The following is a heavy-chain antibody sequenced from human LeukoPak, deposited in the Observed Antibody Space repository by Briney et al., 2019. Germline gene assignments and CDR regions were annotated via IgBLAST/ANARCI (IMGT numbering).Heavy chain of an antibody. V-gene: IGHV3-23*01. CDR1: GFTFANYA. D-gene: IGHD5-24*01. J-gene: IGHJ4*02. CDR2: FSDGGFTT. Sequence: GGSLRLSCVASGFTFANYAMSWVRQAPGKGLEWVSGFSDGGFTTYYAVSVKGRFTISRDNSKNTLYLEMNSLRAEDTAIYFCAKDKFRNSRDGLDYWGQGTLVNVSS. CDR3: AKDKFRNSRDGLDY.